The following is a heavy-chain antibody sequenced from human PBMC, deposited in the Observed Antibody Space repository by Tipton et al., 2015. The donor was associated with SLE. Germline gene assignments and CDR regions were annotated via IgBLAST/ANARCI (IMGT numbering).Heavy chain of an antibody. CDR3: ARDQPTMRPTTSGWAFDY. Sequence: TLSLTCTVSGGSISGYYWSWVRQPAGKGLEWIGRISVSGETHYNPSLKSRVTLSVDTSKNQFSLKLSSVTAADTAVYYCARDQPTMRPTTSGWAFDYWGQGTLVTVSS. CDR2: ISVSGET. V-gene: IGHV4-4*07. J-gene: IGHJ4*02. CDR1: GGSISGYY. D-gene: IGHD6-19*01.